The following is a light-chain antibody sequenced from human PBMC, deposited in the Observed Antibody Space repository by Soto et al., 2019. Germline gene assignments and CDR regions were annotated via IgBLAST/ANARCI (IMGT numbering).Light chain of an antibody. Sequence: EIVLTQSPGTLSLSPGERATLSFMASQSVSSSYLAWYQQKPGQAPRLLIYDASSRATGIPDRFGGSGSGTDFTLTISRLEPEDFAVYYCQQYGSSLRTFGQGTKVDIK. V-gene: IGKV3-20*01. CDR2: DAS. CDR1: QSVSSSY. J-gene: IGKJ1*01. CDR3: QQYGSSLRT.